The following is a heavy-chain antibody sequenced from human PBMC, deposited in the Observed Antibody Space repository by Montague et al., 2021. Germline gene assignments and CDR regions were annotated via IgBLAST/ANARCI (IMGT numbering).Heavy chain of an antibody. J-gene: IGHJ3*01. V-gene: IGHV2-5*02. D-gene: IGHD6-13*01. CDR2: IFWDDDK. Sequence: PALVKPTQTLTLTCTFSGFSLATSGVGVAWLRQPPGKALEWLALIFWDDDKRYSPSLKSRLTITKDTTKNQVVLTLTNMDPVDTATYFCAPKIAAHKAHEGFSVGGQGTVVTVSA. CDR3: APKIAAHKAHEGFSV. CDR1: GFSLATSGVG.